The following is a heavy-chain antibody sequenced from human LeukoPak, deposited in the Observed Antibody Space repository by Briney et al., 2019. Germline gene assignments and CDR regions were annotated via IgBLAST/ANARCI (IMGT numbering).Heavy chain of an antibody. CDR3: ARDLPVAGTNHFDY. Sequence: VASVKVSCKASGYTFTGYYMHWVRQAPGQGLEWMGRINPNSGGTNYAQKFQGRVTMTRDTSISTAYMELSRLRSDDTAVYYCARDLPVAGTNHFDYWGQGTLVTVSS. CDR1: GYTFTGYY. J-gene: IGHJ4*02. CDR2: INPNSGGT. D-gene: IGHD6-19*01. V-gene: IGHV1-2*06.